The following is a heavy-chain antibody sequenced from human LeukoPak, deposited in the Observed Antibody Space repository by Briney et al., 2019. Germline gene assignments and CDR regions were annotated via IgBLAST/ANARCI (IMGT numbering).Heavy chain of an antibody. D-gene: IGHD2-15*01. CDR2: ISGSGGST. CDR3: AKDRAVYCSGGSCYEWYFDY. Sequence: PGGSLRLSCAASGFTFSSYAMSWVRQAPGKGLEWVSAISGSGGSTYYADSVKGRFTISRDNSKNTLYLQMNSLRAEDTAVYYFAKDRAVYCSGGSCYEWYFDYWGQGTLVTVSS. J-gene: IGHJ4*02. V-gene: IGHV3-23*01. CDR1: GFTFSSYA.